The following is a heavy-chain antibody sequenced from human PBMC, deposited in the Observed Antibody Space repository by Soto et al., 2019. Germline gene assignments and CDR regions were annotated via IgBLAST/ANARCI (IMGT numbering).Heavy chain of an antibody. CDR1: GFSFSDYS. D-gene: IGHD5-12*01. CDR2: ISGSGGST. Sequence: GGSLRLSCAASGFSFSDYSMNWVRQAPGKGLEWVSAISGSGGSTYYADSVKGRFTISRDNSKNTLYLQMNSLRAEDTAVYYCAKGRGYDFDYWGQGTLVTVSS. J-gene: IGHJ4*02. V-gene: IGHV3-23*01. CDR3: AKGRGYDFDY.